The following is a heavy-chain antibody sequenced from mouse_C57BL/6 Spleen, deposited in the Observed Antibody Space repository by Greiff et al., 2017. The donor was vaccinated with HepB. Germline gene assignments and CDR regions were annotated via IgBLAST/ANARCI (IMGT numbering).Heavy chain of an antibody. V-gene: IGHV2-3*01. J-gene: IGHJ1*03. CDR2: IWGDGST. CDR3: ATNPITTVVESCHWYFDV. D-gene: IGHD1-1*01. Sequence: QVQLKESGPGLVAPSPSLSITCTVSGFSLTSYGVSWVRQPPGKGLEWLGVIWGDGSTNYHSALISRLSISKDNSKSQVFLKRNSLQTDDTATYYCATNPITTVVESCHWYFDVWGTGTTVTVSS. CDR1: GFSLTSYG.